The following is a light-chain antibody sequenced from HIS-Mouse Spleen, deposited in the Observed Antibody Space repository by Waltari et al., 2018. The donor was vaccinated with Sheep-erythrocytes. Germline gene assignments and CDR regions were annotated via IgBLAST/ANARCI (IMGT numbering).Light chain of an antibody. CDR2: DNN. CDR1: SPNIGNNY. CDR3: GTWDSSLSAGRV. Sequence: QSVLTQPPSVSAAPGQKVTITCSVSSPNIGNNYVSWYQQLPGTAPKLLIYDNNKRPSGIPDRFSGSKSGTSATLGITGLQTGDEADYYCGTWDSSLSAGRVFGGGTKLTVL. V-gene: IGLV1-51*01. J-gene: IGLJ3*02.